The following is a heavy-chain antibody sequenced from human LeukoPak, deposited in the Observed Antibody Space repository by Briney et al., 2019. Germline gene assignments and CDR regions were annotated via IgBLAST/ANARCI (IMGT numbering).Heavy chain of an antibody. CDR2: IIPIFGTA. Sequence: GASVKVSCKASGGTFSSYAISWVRQAPGQGLEWMGGIIPIFGTANYAQKFQARVTITADESTSTAYMELSSLRSEDTAVYYCARDQLNYYDSSGHYYYGMDVWGQGTTVTVSS. CDR1: GGTFSSYA. CDR3: ARDQLNYYDSSGHYYYGMDV. D-gene: IGHD3-22*01. J-gene: IGHJ6*02. V-gene: IGHV1-69*01.